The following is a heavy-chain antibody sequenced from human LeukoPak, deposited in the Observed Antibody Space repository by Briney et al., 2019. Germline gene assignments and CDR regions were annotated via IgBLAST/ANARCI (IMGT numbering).Heavy chain of an antibody. Sequence: ASVKVSCKASGYTSTNYGISRVRQAPRQGLEWMGWISAYNGNTNFAQKLQGRVTLTTDTSTGTAYMELRSLRSDNTAVYYCAGYYYDSSGCPRPWFDPWGQGTLVTVSS. CDR1: GYTSTNYG. CDR3: AGYYYDSSGCPRPWFDP. CDR2: ISAYNGNT. D-gene: IGHD3-22*01. J-gene: IGHJ5*02. V-gene: IGHV1-18*01.